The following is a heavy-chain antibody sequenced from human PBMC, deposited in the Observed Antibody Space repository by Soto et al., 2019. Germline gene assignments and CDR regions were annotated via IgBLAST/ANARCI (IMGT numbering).Heavy chain of an antibody. CDR3: ARGRPFDY. V-gene: IGHV4-31*03. CDR1: GGSITTGGYY. J-gene: IGHJ4*02. CDR2: RYYSEST. Sequence: SETLSLTCTVSGGSITTGGYYWSWIRQLPGKGLEWIGHRYYSESTYYNPSLKSRVSISLDTSKNQFSLKLSFVTAADTAVYYCARGRPFDYWGQGTLVTVSS.